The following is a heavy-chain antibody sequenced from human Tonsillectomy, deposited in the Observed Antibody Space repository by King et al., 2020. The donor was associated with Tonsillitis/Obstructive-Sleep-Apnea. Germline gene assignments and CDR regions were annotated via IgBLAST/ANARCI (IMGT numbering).Heavy chain of an antibody. CDR3: TTDPRD. CDR2: SKSKRDGGTT. V-gene: IGHV3-15*01. CDR1: GFTFTSAW. J-gene: IGHJ4*02. Sequence: VQLVESGGGLVKPGGSLRLSCAASGFTFTSAWMSWVRQAPGKGLEWVGRSKSKRDGGTTDYVAPVRGRFTISRDDSKNTVYLQMDSLKTEDTAVYYCTTDPRDWGQGTLVTVSS. D-gene: IGHD3-10*01.